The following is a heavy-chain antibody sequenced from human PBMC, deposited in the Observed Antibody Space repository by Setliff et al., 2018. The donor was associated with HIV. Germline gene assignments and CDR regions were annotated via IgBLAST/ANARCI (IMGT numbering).Heavy chain of an antibody. Sequence: SETLSLTCTVSGGSISSHYWSWIRQPPGKGLEWIGYIYYSGSTNYNPSLKSRVTISVDTSKNQFSLKLSSVTAADTAVYYCASTARYYDLLTGYSNQGYFDHWGLGTLVTVSS. CDR1: GGSISSHY. CDR2: IYYSGST. D-gene: IGHD3-9*01. J-gene: IGHJ4*01. CDR3: ASTARYYDLLTGYSNQGYFDH. V-gene: IGHV4-59*11.